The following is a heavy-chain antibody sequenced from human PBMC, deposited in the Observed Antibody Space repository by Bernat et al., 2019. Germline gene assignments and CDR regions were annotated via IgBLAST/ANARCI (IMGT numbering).Heavy chain of an antibody. Sequence: QVQLVESGGGVVQPGRSLRLSCAASGFTFSSYGMHWVRQAPGKGLGWVAVISYDGSNKYYADSVKGRFTISRDNSKNTLYLQMNSLRAEDTAVYYCAKDLVVGWNYYYGMDVWGQGTTVTVSS. CDR2: ISYDGSNK. CDR3: AKDLVVGWNYYYGMDV. CDR1: GFTFSSYG. D-gene: IGHD2-15*01. J-gene: IGHJ6*02. V-gene: IGHV3-30*18.